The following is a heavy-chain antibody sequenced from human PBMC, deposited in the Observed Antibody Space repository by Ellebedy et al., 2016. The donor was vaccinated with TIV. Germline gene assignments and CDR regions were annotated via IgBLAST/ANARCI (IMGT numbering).Heavy chain of an antibody. CDR1: GYTFTNYA. D-gene: IGHD2-21*02. CDR3: TTGVTMGENRFFDF. CDR2: INPKTNNT. V-gene: IGHV1-8*01. Sequence: AASVKVSCKASGYTFTNYAIHWVRQASGQGLEWMGWINPKTNNTVYAQKFQVRVTMTRNTPIKTAYMALTSLKFNDTAVYFSTTGVTMGENRFFDFWGQGTLVIVSS. J-gene: IGHJ4*02.